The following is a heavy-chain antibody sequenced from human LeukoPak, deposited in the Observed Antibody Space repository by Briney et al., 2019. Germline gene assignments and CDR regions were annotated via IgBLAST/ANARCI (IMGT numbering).Heavy chain of an antibody. J-gene: IGHJ4*02. CDR1: GYSFTSYW. D-gene: IGHD3-10*01. CDR2: IYPGDSDT. Sequence: GESLKISCKGSGYSFTSYWIGWVRQMPGEGLEWMGIIYPGDSDTRYSPSFQGQVTISADKSISTAYLQWSSLKASDTAMYYCARARLWFGEPFDYWGQGTLVTVSS. V-gene: IGHV5-51*01. CDR3: ARARLWFGEPFDY.